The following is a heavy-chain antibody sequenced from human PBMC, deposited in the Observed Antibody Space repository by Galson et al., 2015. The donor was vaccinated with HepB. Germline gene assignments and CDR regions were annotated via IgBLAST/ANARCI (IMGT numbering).Heavy chain of an antibody. CDR2: ISGSGGST. V-gene: IGHV3-23*01. CDR3: AKQTGIYCSGGSCYLEYFQH. CDR1: GFTFSSYA. D-gene: IGHD2-15*01. Sequence: SLRLSCAASGFTFSSYAMSWVRQAPGKGLEWVSAISGSGGSTYYADSVKGRFTISRDNSKNTLYLQMNSLRAEDTAVYYCAKQTGIYCSGGSCYLEYFQHWGQGTLVTVSS. J-gene: IGHJ1*01.